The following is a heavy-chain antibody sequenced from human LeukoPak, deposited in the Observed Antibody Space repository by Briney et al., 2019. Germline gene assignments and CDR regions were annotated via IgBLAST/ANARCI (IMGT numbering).Heavy chain of an antibody. CDR3: ARDRAPILTGYYLSYYYYYYGMDV. CDR1: GFTFSSYA. D-gene: IGHD3-9*01. CDR2: ISYDGSNK. J-gene: IGHJ6*02. V-gene: IGHV3-30-3*01. Sequence: GGSLRLSCAASGFTFSSYAMHWVRQAPGKGLEWVAVISYDGSNKYYADSVKGRFTISRDNSKNTLYLQMNSLRAEDTAVYYCARDRAPILTGYYLSYYYYYYGMDVWGQGTTVTVSS.